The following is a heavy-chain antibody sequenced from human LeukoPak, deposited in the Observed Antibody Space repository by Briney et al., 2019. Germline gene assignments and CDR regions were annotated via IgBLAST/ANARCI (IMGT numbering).Heavy chain of an antibody. J-gene: IGHJ4*02. D-gene: IGHD1-26*01. V-gene: IGHV4-34*01. Sequence: PSEALSLTCTVSGGSISGYYWSWIRQPPGKGLEWIGEINHSGSTYYNPSLKSRVTISVDTSKNQFSLKLSSVTAADTAVYYCARDRRSGDYWGQGTLVTVSS. CDR3: ARDRRSGDY. CDR2: INHSGST. CDR1: GGSISGYY.